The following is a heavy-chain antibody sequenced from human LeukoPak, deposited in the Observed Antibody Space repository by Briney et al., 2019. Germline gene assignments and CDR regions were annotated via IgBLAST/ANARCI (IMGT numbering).Heavy chain of an antibody. D-gene: IGHD2-15*01. CDR2: INPSGGST. Sequence: ASVKVSCKASGYTFIGYYIHWVRQAPGQGLEWMGIINPSGGSTSYAQKFQGRVTMTRDMSTSTVYMELSSLRSEDTAVYYCARDCSGGSCYSHWGQGTLVTVSS. CDR1: GYTFIGYY. CDR3: ARDCSGGSCYSH. V-gene: IGHV1-46*01. J-gene: IGHJ1*01.